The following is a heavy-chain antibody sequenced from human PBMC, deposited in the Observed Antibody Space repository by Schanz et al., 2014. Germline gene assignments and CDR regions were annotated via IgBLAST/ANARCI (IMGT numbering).Heavy chain of an antibody. CDR3: AREQIMAAAGRVDY. CDR2: ISGTTTYT. J-gene: IGHJ4*01. CDR1: GFTFSDSY. V-gene: IGHV3-11*05. Sequence: QVQLVESGGGLVKPGGSLRLSCAASGFTFSDSYMSWIRQAPGKGLEWVSYISGTTTYTNYADSVKGRFTISRDSAKNSLYLQMNSLGAEDTAVYYCAREQIMAAAGRVDYWGHGTLVTVSS. D-gene: IGHD6-13*01.